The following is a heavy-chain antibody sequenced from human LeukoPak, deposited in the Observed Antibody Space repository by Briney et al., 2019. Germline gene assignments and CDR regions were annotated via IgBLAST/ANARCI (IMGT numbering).Heavy chain of an antibody. CDR3: TGGIAAAGTDY. D-gene: IGHD6-13*01. Sequence: GGSLRLSCTASGFTFSSYWMSWVRQAPGKGLEWVANIKNDGSEKYYVDSVKGRSTISRDNAKNSLYLQMNSLRAEDTAVYYCTGGIAAAGTDYWGQGTLVTVSS. J-gene: IGHJ4*02. V-gene: IGHV3-7*01. CDR2: IKNDGSEK. CDR1: GFTFSSYW.